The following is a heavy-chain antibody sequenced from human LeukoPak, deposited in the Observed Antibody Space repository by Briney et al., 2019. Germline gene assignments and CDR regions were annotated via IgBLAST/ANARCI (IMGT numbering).Heavy chain of an antibody. D-gene: IGHD2-2*01. CDR2: IRYDGSNK. CDR3: AKRYCSSTSCSTHDAFDI. Sequence: GGSLRLSCAASGFIFSSYGMHWVRQAPGKGLEWVAFIRYDGSNKYYADSVKGRFTISRDNSKNTLYLQMNSLRAEDTAVYYCAKRYCSSTSCSTHDAFDIWGKGTMVTVSS. CDR1: GFIFSSYG. J-gene: IGHJ3*02. V-gene: IGHV3-30*02.